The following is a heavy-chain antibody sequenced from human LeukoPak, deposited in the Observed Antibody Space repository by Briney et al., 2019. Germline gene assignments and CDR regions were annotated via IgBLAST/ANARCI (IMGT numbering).Heavy chain of an antibody. D-gene: IGHD6-6*01. V-gene: IGHV3-48*04. Sequence: PGGSLRLSCAASGFTFSSYGMNWVRQAPGKGLEWVSYISATSTNIAYADSVKGRFTISRDNVKNSLYLQINSLRVDDTSVYYCARGGAARPDYWGQGTLVTVSS. CDR1: GFTFSSYG. CDR3: ARGGAARPDY. J-gene: IGHJ4*02. CDR2: ISATSTNI.